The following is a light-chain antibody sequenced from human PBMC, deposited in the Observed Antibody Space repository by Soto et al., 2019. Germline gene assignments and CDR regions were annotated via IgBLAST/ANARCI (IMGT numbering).Light chain of an antibody. CDR2: AAS. V-gene: IGKV1-39*01. CDR3: QQSYSDPVT. J-gene: IGKJ3*01. CDR1: QTISVK. Sequence: DIQMTQSPSSLSASVGDRVTITCRASQTISVKLNWYQQKPGKAPNLLIYAASSLQSGVPSRFSGSGSGTDFTLTINSLQPEDFATYYCQQSYSDPVTFGPGTKVDI.